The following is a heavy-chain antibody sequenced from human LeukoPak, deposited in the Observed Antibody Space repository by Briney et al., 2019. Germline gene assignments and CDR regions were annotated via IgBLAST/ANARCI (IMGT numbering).Heavy chain of an antibody. J-gene: IGHJ4*02. Sequence: SETLSLTCAVSGGSISSGGYSWSWIRQPPGKGLEWIGYIYHSGSTYYNPSLKSRVTISVDRSKNQFSLKLSSVTAADTAVYYCARSAPYTGYVGPFDYWGQGTLVTVSS. CDR3: ARSAPYTGYVGPFDY. CDR1: GGSISSGGYS. CDR2: IYHSGST. D-gene: IGHD5-12*01. V-gene: IGHV4-30-2*01.